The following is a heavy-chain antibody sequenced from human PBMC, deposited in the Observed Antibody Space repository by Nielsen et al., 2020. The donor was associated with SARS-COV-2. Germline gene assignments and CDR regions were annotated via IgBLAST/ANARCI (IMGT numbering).Heavy chain of an antibody. V-gene: IGHV3-33*08. CDR1: GFTLSSYW. Sequence: GESLKISCTVSGFTLSSYWMSWVRQAPGKGLEWVAVIWYDGSNKYYADSVKGRFTISRDNSKNTLYLQMNSLRAEDTAVYYCATGNFGNSMDVWGQGTTVTVSS. CDR3: ATGNFGNSMDV. CDR2: IWYDGSNK. D-gene: IGHD1-14*01. J-gene: IGHJ6*02.